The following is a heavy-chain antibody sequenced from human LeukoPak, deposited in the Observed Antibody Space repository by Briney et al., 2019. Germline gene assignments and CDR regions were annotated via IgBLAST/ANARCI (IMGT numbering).Heavy chain of an antibody. CDR2: IYYSGST. CDR1: GGSISSGDYY. V-gene: IGHV4-30-4*08. D-gene: IGHD6-19*01. J-gene: IGHJ4*02. CDR3: ARAMYSSGWCGDY. Sequence: SQTLSLTCTVSGGSISSGDYYWSWIRQPPGKGLEWIGYIYYSGSTYYNPSLKSRVTISVDTSKNQFSLKLSSVTAADTAVYYCARAMYSSGWCGDYWGQGTLVTVSS.